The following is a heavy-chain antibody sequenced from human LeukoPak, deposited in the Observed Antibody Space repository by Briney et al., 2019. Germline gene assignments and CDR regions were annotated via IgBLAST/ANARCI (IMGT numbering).Heavy chain of an antibody. J-gene: IGHJ4*02. Sequence: SETLSLTCTVSGGSTSSHSFYWGWIRQPPGKGLEWIGSIHYSGSTFYNPSLKSRVTISVDTSKNQFSLRLSSVTAADTAVYYCARGFRGPNFDYWGQGTLVTVSS. D-gene: IGHD3-10*01. CDR2: IHYSGST. CDR3: ARGFRGPNFDY. V-gene: IGHV4-39*07. CDR1: GGSTSSHSFY.